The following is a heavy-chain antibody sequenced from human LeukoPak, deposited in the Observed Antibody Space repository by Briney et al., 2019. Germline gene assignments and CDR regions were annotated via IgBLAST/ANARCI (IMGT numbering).Heavy chain of an antibody. Sequence: SETLSLTCTVAGGSISSDYWSWIRQPPGKGLECIGYIYYSDSTNYNPSLRSRVTVSVDTSKNQFSLKLSSVTAADTAVYYCARFPGSAEYRHSYYIDVWGKGTTVTVSS. J-gene: IGHJ6*03. CDR1: GGSISSDY. V-gene: IGHV4-59*01. CDR2: IYYSDST. D-gene: IGHD2-15*01. CDR3: ARFPGSAEYRHSYYIDV.